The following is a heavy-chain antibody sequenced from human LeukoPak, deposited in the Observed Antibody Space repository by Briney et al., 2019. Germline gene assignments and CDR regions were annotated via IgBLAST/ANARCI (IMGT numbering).Heavy chain of an antibody. J-gene: IGHJ4*02. Sequence: ASVKVSCKAYGYTFTGYYMHWVRQAPGQGLEWMGWINPNSGGTNYAQKFQGRVTMTRDTSISTAYRELSRLRSDDTAVYYCATSFQYSSYYFDYWGQGTLVTVSS. CDR2: INPNSGGT. CDR3: ATSFQYSSYYFDY. CDR1: GYTFTGYY. V-gene: IGHV1-2*02. D-gene: IGHD6-6*01.